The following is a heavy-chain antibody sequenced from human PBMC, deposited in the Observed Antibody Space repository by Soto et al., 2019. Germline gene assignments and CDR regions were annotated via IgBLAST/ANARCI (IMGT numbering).Heavy chain of an antibody. Sequence: GGSLRLSCVASGFTFSSYGMHWVRQAPGKGLEWVAVIAYDGSNKYYADSVKGRFSISRDNSKNTLYLQMNSLRDGDTAVYYCARDWGGTPEHLQHWGQGTLVTVSS. CDR2: IAYDGSNK. D-gene: IGHD7-27*01. CDR3: ARDWGGTPEHLQH. CDR1: GFTFSSYG. V-gene: IGHV3-30*03. J-gene: IGHJ1*01.